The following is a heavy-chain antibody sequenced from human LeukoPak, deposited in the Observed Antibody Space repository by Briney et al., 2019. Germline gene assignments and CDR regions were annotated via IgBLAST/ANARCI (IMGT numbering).Heavy chain of an antibody. Sequence: ASVKVSCKASGYTFSDFYIHWVRQAPGQGLEYVGWITPKSGDTYSPQRFQGRVTMTRDASISTAYMELSSLRSNDTAVYFCARVRLADERAWAYWGQGTLVTVSS. CDR3: ARVRLADERAWAY. J-gene: IGHJ4*02. CDR2: ITPKSGDT. V-gene: IGHV1-2*02. CDR1: GYTFSDFY. D-gene: IGHD3-3*02.